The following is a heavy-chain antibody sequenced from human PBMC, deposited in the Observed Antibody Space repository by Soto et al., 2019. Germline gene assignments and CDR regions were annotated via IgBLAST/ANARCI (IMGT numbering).Heavy chain of an antibody. V-gene: IGHV4-34*01. CDR2: INHSGST. J-gene: IGHJ4*02. CDR1: GGSFSGYY. D-gene: IGHD3-16*01. Sequence: SEALSVTCAVYGGSFSGYYWSWIRQPPGKGLEWIGEINHSGSTNYNPSLKSRVTISVDRSKNQFSLKLSSVTAADTAVYYCARAEGGIFDYWGQGTLVTVSS. CDR3: ARAEGGIFDY.